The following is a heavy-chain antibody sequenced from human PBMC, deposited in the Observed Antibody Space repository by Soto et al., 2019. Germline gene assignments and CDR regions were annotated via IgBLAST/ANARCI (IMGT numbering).Heavy chain of an antibody. CDR1: GAALSSGGYF. D-gene: IGHD5-12*01. J-gene: IGHJ4*02. CDR2: IFSSGST. V-gene: IGHV4-61*03. Sequence: SETLSLTCTVSGAALSSGGYFYTWVRQPPGKGLEWLGYIFSSGSTSYNPSLESRVAMSVDTSKNHFSLNLSSVTAADMAVYYCAREGSYSAYNFAHGIQLWSFDFWGQGALVTVSS. CDR3: AREGSYSAYNFAHGIQLWSFDF.